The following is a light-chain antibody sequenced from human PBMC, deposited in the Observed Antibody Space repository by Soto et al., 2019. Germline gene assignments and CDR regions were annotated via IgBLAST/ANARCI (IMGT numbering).Light chain of an antibody. V-gene: IGKV4-1*01. CDR1: QSVLYSSNNKNY. J-gene: IGKJ5*01. CDR2: WAS. CDR3: QQAYSFPIT. Sequence: IVMTQSPDSLAVSLVESATINCKSSQSVLYSSNNKNYLAWYQQKPGQPPKLLIYWASTRESGVPDRFSGSGSGTDFTLTINSLQPEDFATYYCQQAYSFPITFGQGTRLEIK.